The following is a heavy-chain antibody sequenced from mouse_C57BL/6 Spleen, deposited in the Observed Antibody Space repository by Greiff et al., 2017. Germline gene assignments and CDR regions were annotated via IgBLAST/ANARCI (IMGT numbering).Heavy chain of an antibody. CDR2: IRSKSSNYAT. CDR1: GFTFNTYA. CDR3: VSLYYGSLRGYFDV. D-gene: IGHD2-1*01. J-gene: IGHJ1*03. V-gene: IGHV10-3*01. Sequence: DVMLVESGGGLVQPKGSLKLSCAASGFTFNTYAMHWVRQAPGKGLEWVARIRSKSSNYATYYADSVKDRFTISRDDSQSMLYLQMNNLKTEDTAMYDCVSLYYGSLRGYFDVWGTGTTVTVSS.